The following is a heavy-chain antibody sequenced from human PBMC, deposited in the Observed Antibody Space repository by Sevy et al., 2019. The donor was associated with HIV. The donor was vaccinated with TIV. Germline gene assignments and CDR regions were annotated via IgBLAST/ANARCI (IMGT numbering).Heavy chain of an antibody. CDR3: ARGIGSNRWHHWRWLDP. V-gene: IGHV1-8*03. CDR1: GYNFNNYD. CDR2: RNPKSGNT. Sequence: ASVKVACKASGYNFNNYDINWVRQANGQGLEWMGWRNPKSGNTVYGRKFQGRVTFTRNTSTNTAYMELTSLRSDDTAVYFCARGIGSNRWHHWRWLDPWGQGTLVTVSS. J-gene: IGHJ5*02. D-gene: IGHD6-13*01.